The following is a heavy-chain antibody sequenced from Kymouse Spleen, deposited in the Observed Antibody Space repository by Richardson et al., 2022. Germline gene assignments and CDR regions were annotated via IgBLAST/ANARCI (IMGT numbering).Heavy chain of an antibody. CDR1: GFTFSSYW. V-gene: IGHV3-74*01. J-gene: IGHJ6*02. CDR2: INSDGSST. CDR3: ARWIAVAGTLYYYGMDV. D-gene: IGHD6-19*01. Sequence: EVQLVESGGGLVQPGGSLRLSCAASGFTFSSYWMHWVRQAPGKGLVWVSRINSDGSSTSYADSVKGRFTISRDNAKNTLYLQMNSLRAEDTAVYYCARWIAVAGTLYYYGMDVWGQGTTVTVSS.